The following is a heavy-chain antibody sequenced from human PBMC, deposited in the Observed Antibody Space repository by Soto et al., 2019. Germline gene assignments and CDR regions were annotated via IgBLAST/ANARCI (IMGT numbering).Heavy chain of an antibody. V-gene: IGHV1-3*01. J-gene: IGHJ4*02. D-gene: IGHD3-22*01. CDR3: ATGPPYNYDSSGYIDY. CDR1: GYTFTSYA. Sequence: GASVKVSCKTSGYTFTSYAMHWVRQAPGQRLEWMGWINAGNGNTKYSEKFQGRVTITRDTSASTAYMELSSLRSEDTAVYYCATGPPYNYDSSGYIDYWGQGTLVTVSS. CDR2: INAGNGNT.